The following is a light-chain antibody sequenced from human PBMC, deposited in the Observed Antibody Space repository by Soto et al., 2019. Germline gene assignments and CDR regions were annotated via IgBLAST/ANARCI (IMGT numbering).Light chain of an antibody. Sequence: QPVLTQSPSASASLGGSVKLTCTLSSGHNTYAIAWHQQQPEKGPRYLMKLNSDGSHSKGDGIPDRFSGSSSGAERYLTISSLQSEDEADYYCQTWGTGSWVFGGGTKLTVL. J-gene: IGLJ3*02. CDR2: LNSDGSH. V-gene: IGLV4-69*01. CDR3: QTWGTGSWV. CDR1: SGHNTYA.